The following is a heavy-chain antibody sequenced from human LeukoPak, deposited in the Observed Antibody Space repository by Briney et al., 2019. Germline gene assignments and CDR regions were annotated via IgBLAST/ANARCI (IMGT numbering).Heavy chain of an antibody. Sequence: ASVKVSCKASGHTFTSNFMHWVRQAPGQGLEWMAVLNPSDGDTTYAQKFQGRITMTRDTSTGTVYMELNSLTSEDTAVYYCAEETNAFDYWGQGTLVTVSS. CDR2: LNPSDGDT. CDR3: AEETNAFDY. CDR1: GHTFTSNF. V-gene: IGHV1-46*03. J-gene: IGHJ4*02.